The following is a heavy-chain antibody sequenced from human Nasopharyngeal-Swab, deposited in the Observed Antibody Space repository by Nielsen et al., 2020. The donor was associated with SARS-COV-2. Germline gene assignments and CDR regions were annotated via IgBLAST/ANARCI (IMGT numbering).Heavy chain of an antibody. V-gene: IGHV1-18*01. J-gene: IGHJ5*02. Sequence: ASVKVSCKASGYNFKSYGISWVRQAPGQGLEWMGWISASNGNTDYAQKFQGRVTMTTDTATTTAYMELRSLRSDDTAIYYCARDGDVSGSLNWCDPWGQGTPVTVSS. CDR3: ARDGDVSGSLNWCDP. CDR1: GYNFKSYG. CDR2: ISASNGNT. D-gene: IGHD3-3*01.